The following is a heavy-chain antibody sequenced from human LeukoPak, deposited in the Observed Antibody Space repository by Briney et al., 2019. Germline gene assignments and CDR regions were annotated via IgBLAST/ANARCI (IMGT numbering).Heavy chain of an antibody. CDR3: ARSRYDYVWGSYRYSYYFDY. D-gene: IGHD3-16*02. V-gene: IGHV4-59*12. CDR2: IYYSGST. CDR1: GGSITTYY. J-gene: IGHJ4*02. Sequence: SETLSLTCTVSGGSITTYYWSWIRQPPGTGLEWIGYIYYSGSTNYNPSLKSRVTISVDTSRNQFSLKLSSVTAADTAVYYCARSRYDYVWGSYRYSYYFDYWGQGTLVTVSS.